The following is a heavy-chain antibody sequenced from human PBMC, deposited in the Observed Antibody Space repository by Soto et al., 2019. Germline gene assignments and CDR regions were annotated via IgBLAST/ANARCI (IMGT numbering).Heavy chain of an antibody. CDR2: VHSSGVT. V-gene: IGHV4-39*02. CDR3: SRLSVGATGRTDSDS. J-gene: IGHJ4*02. D-gene: IGHD1-1*01. CDR1: GDSLSSPDYY. Sequence: AETLSLTCAVSGDSLSSPDYYWGWIGLPPGKGPEWIARVHSSGVTYYSASLKTRTTISLDTHANNFSSKLASVTAADTASYYCSRLSVGATGRTDSDSWGPGTTVTVSS.